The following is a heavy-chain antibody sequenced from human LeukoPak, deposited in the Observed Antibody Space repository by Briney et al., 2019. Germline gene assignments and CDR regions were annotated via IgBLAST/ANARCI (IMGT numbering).Heavy chain of an antibody. J-gene: IGHJ4*02. CDR3: ARRAYGDYVRY. CDR2: INHSGST. V-gene: IGHV4-34*01. Sequence: SETLSLTCAVYGGSFSGYYWSWIRRPPGKGLEWIGEINHSGSTNYNPSLKSRVTISVDTSKNQFSLKLSSVTAADTAVYYCARRAYGDYVRYWGQGTLVTVSS. D-gene: IGHD4-17*01. CDR1: GGSFSGYY.